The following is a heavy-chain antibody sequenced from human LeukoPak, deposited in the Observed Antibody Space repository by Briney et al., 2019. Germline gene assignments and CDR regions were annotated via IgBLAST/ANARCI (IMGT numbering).Heavy chain of an antibody. CDR1: GFTFSDYY. CDR3: ARDYDIFGPYYYYGMDV. Sequence: GGSLRLSCAASGFTFSDYYMSWIRQAPGKGLEWVSYISSSGSTIYYADSVKGRFTISRDSAKNSLYLQMNSLRAEDTAVYYCARDYDIFGPYYYYGMDVWGQGTTVTVSS. D-gene: IGHD3-9*01. V-gene: IGHV3-11*01. CDR2: ISSSGSTI. J-gene: IGHJ6*02.